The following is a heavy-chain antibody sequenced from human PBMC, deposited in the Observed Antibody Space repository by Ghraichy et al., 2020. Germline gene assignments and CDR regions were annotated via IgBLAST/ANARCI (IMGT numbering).Heavy chain of an antibody. CDR2: IYSGDRT. J-gene: IGHJ4*02. D-gene: IGHD3-10*01. V-gene: IGHV3-66*01. CDR1: GLTVSMNY. CDR3: ARDSDHYFDA. Sequence: GESLNISCAASGLTVSMNYMGWVRQAPGKGLEWVSVIYSGDRTYYPDSVKGRFTISRDNSKNSVSLLMNDLRAEDTAVYYRARDSDHYFDAWGQGTLVTVSS.